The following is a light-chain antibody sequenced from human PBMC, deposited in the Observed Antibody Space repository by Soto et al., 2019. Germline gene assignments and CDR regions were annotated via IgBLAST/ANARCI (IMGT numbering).Light chain of an antibody. Sequence: QLVLTQPASVSGSPGQSITISCTGTSSDVGGYNYVSWYQQLPGKAPKLMIYEVTNRPSGVSNRFSGSKSGNTASLTISGLQAEDEADYYCSSYRSSSTPYVFGTGTKVTVL. CDR3: SSYRSSSTPYV. CDR1: SSDVGGYNY. CDR2: EVT. J-gene: IGLJ1*01. V-gene: IGLV2-14*01.